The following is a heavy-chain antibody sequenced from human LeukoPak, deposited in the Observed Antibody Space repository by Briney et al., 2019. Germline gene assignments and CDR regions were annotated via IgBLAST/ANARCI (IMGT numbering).Heavy chain of an antibody. CDR3: AREGMYAGNYY. V-gene: IGHV4-61*09. Sequence: PSETLSLTCTVSGGSINSDSYYWTWVRQPAGEGLEWIGHIYTSGSTYYNPSLKSRVTISIDTSKNQFSLKLSSVTAGDTAVYYCAREGMYAGNYYWGQGTLVTVSS. J-gene: IGHJ4*02. CDR2: IYTSGST. D-gene: IGHD2-8*01. CDR1: GGSINSDSYY.